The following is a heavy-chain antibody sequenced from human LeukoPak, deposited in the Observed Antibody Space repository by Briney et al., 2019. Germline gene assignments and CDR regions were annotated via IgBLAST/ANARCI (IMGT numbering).Heavy chain of an antibody. V-gene: IGHV4-34*01. D-gene: IGHD3-9*01. CDR2: INHSGGT. Sequence: SETLSLTCAVYGGSFSGYYWSWIRQPPGKGLEWIGEINHSGGTNYNPSLKSRVTISVDTSKNQFSLKLSSVTAADTAVYYCARSYYDILSWGQGTLVTVSS. CDR3: ARSYYDILS. CDR1: GGSFSGYY. J-gene: IGHJ4*02.